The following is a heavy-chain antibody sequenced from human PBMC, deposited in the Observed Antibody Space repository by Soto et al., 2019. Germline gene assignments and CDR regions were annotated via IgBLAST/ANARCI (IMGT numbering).Heavy chain of an antibody. V-gene: IGHV3-23*01. CDR2: ISGSGGRT. D-gene: IGHD7-27*01. Sequence: EVDLLESGGGLVQPGGSLRLSCTASGFIFSNYAMTWVRQAPGKGLEWVSAISGSGGRTYYPDSVKGRLTISRDNSKNIMYLQLNTLRADDTAVYYCAKGGVGTYWGYFAPWGQGTLVTVSS. CDR1: GFIFSNYA. CDR3: AKGGVGTYWGYFAP. J-gene: IGHJ5*02.